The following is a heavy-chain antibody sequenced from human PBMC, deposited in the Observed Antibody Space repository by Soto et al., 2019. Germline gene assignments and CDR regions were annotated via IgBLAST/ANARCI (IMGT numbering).Heavy chain of an antibody. Sequence: QVQLVESGGGVVQPGRSLRLSCAASGLTFSSYAMHWVRQAPGKGLEWVAVISYDGSNKYYADSVKGRFTISRDNSKNTLYLQMNSLRAEDTAVYYCARVGAARPDYWGQGTLVTVSS. CDR1: GLTFSSYA. CDR2: ISYDGSNK. J-gene: IGHJ4*02. V-gene: IGHV3-30-3*01. D-gene: IGHD6-6*01. CDR3: ARVGAARPDY.